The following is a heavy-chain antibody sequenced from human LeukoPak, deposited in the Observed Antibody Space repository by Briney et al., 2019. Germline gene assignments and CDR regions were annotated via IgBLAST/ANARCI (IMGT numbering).Heavy chain of an antibody. Sequence: GGSLRLSCAASGFTFSNYWMSWVRQTPGKGLEWVANIKQDGSEKYYVDSVKGRFTISRDNAKNSLYLQMNSLRAEDTAVYYCVRDGDDYWGQGALVTVSS. CDR3: VRDGDDY. D-gene: IGHD7-27*01. J-gene: IGHJ4*02. CDR2: IKQDGSEK. V-gene: IGHV3-7*01. CDR1: GFTFSNYW.